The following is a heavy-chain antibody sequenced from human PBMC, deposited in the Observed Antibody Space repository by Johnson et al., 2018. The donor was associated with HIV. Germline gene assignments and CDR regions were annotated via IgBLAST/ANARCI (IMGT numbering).Heavy chain of an antibody. CDR3: ARVRVGAFYI. J-gene: IGHJ3*02. Sequence: VQLVESGGGLVQPGGSLRLSCAASGFTVSSNYMSWVRQAPGKGLEWVSVIYTGGSTFYADSVKGRFTISRDNSKNALYLQMNSLRAEDTAVYYCARVRVGAFYIWGQGTMVTVSS. V-gene: IGHV3-66*02. CDR2: IYTGGST. CDR1: GFTVSSNY. D-gene: IGHD1-26*01.